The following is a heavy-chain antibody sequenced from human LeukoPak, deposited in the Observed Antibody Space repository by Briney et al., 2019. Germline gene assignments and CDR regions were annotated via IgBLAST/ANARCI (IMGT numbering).Heavy chain of an antibody. CDR2: ISSSSSYI. Sequence: GSLRLSCAASGFTFSSYSMNWVRQAPGKGLEWVSSISSSSSYIYYADSVKGRFTISRDNAKNSLYLQMNSLRAEDTAVYYCARGQTTVVTSHAFDIWGQGTMVTVSS. CDR1: GFTFSSYS. CDR3: ARGQTTVVTSHAFDI. D-gene: IGHD4-23*01. J-gene: IGHJ3*02. V-gene: IGHV3-21*01.